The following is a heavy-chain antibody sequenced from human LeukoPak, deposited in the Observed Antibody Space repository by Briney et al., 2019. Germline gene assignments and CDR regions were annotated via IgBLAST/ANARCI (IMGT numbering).Heavy chain of an antibody. V-gene: IGHV3-21*01. CDR1: GFTFSSYS. CDR3: ARDRHSSGWYADY. CDR2: ISSSSSYI. Sequence: GGSLRLSCAASGFTFSSYSMNWVRQAPGKGLEWVSSISSSSSYIYYADSVKGRFTISRDNAKNSLYLQMNSLRAEDTAVYYCARDRHSSGWYADYWGQRTLVTVSS. D-gene: IGHD6-19*01. J-gene: IGHJ4*02.